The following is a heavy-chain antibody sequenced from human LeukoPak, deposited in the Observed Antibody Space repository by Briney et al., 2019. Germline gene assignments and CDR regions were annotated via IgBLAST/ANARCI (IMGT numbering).Heavy chain of an antibody. CDR2: MNPNSGNT. V-gene: IGHV1-8*01. D-gene: IGHD6-6*01. CDR1: GYTFTSYD. J-gene: IGHJ6*02. CDR3: ARGMEYSSSNYYYYGMDV. Sequence: GASMKVSCKASGYTFTSYDINWVRQATGQGLEWMGWMNPNSGNTGYAQKFQGRVTMTRNTSISTAYMELSSLRSEDTAVYYCARGMEYSSSNYYYYGMDVWGQGTTVTVSS.